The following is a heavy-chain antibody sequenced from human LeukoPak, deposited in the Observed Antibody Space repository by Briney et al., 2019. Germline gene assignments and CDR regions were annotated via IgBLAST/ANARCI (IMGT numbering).Heavy chain of an antibody. CDR3: ATNYYDFWSGYKD. V-gene: IGHV3-23*01. Sequence: GGSLRLSCAASGFTFSSYAMSWVRQAPGKGLEWVSAISGSGGSTYYADSVKGRFTISRDNSKNTLYLQMNRLRAEDTAVYYCATNYYDFWSGYKDWGQGTLVTVSS. CDR1: GFTFSSYA. D-gene: IGHD3-3*01. CDR2: ISGSGGST. J-gene: IGHJ4*02.